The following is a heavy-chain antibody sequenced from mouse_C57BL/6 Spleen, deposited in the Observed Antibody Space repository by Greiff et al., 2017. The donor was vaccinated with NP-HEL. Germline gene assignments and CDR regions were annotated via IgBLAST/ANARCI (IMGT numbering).Heavy chain of an antibody. J-gene: IGHJ2*01. CDR3: ARALIYYSAFDY. D-gene: IGHD2-12*01. V-gene: IGHV5-16*01. CDR2: INYDGSST. Sequence: EVMLVESEGGLVQPGSSMKLSCTASGFTFSDYYMAWVRQVPEKGLEWVANINYDGSSTYYLDSLKSRFIISRDNAKNILYLQMSSLKSEDTATYYCARALIYYSAFDYWGQGTTLTVSS. CDR1: GFTFSDYY.